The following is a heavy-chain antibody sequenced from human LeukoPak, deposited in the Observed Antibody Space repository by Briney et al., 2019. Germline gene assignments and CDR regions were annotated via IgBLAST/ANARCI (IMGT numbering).Heavy chain of an antibody. Sequence: SETLSLTCTVSGGSISSSSYYWGWLRQPPGKGLEWIGSIYYSGSTYYNPSLKSRVTMSVDTSKNQFSLKLSSVTAADTAVYYCARGGYDFWSGYQDYFDYWGQGTLVTVSS. CDR2: IYYSGST. D-gene: IGHD3-3*01. J-gene: IGHJ4*02. CDR3: ARGGYDFWSGYQDYFDY. V-gene: IGHV4-39*07. CDR1: GGSISSSSYY.